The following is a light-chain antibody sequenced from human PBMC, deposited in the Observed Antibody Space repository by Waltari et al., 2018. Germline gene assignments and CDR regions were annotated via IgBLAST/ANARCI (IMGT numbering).Light chain of an antibody. CDR1: SLRRYY. Sequence: SSDLTQDPSLSVALGQTVRITCQGDSLRRYYASWYQQRPGQAPILGLYGPDNRPSEIPDRFAGSTSGNTASVTIPGAQAEDEADYYCHSRETFSTRLFGGGTRLTV. V-gene: IGLV3-19*01. CDR2: GPD. CDR3: HSRETFSTRL. J-gene: IGLJ2*01.